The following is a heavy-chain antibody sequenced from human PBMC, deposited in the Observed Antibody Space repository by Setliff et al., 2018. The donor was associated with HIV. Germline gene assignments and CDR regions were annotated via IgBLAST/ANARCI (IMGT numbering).Heavy chain of an antibody. Sequence: ASVKVSCKASGYTFLNYGISWVRRTPGRGLEWMAWINVGNGNTKTARKFQGRVALTTDTSTSTAHMELRNLRSDDTAVYYCARDSGMAVVGTWRRLDPWGQGTLVTVSS. V-gene: IGHV1-18*01. D-gene: IGHD6-19*01. CDR3: ARDSGMAVVGTWRRLDP. CDR2: INVGNGNT. J-gene: IGHJ5*02. CDR1: GYTFLNYG.